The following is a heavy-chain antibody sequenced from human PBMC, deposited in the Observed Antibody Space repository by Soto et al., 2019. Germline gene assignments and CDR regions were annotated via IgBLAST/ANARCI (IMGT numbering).Heavy chain of an antibody. D-gene: IGHD6-19*01. CDR2: IYHSGST. Sequence: SETLSLTCAVSGGCISSSNWWSWVRQPPGKGLEWIGEIYHSGSTNYNPSLKSRVTISVDKSKNQFSLKLSSVTAADTAVYYCANAVSSGWPYFDYWGQGTLVTVSS. CDR1: GGCISSSNW. CDR3: ANAVSSGWPYFDY. J-gene: IGHJ4*02. V-gene: IGHV4-4*02.